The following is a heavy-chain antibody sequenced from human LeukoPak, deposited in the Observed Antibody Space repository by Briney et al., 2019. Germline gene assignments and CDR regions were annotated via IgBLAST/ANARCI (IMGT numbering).Heavy chain of an antibody. CDR2: ISAYNGNT. D-gene: IGHD3-3*01. CDR1: GYTFTSYG. J-gene: IGHJ4*02. Sequence: GASVTVSCKASGYTFTSYGISWVRQAPGQGLEWMGWISAYNGNTNYAQKLQGRVTMTTDTSTSTAYMELRSLRSDDTAVYYCARGGTYYDFWSGYCDYWGQGTLVIVSS. V-gene: IGHV1-18*01. CDR3: ARGGTYYDFWSGYCDY.